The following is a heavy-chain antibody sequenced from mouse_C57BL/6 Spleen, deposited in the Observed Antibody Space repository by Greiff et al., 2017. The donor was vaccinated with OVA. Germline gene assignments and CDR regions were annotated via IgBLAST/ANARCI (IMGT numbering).Heavy chain of an antibody. CDR1: GYAFSSSW. Sequence: QVQLQQSGPELVKPGASVKISCKASGYAFSSSWMNWVKQRPGKGLEWIGRIYPGDGDTNYNGKFKGKATLTADKSSSTAYMQLSSLPSEDSAVYVCARENLWYFDVWGTGATVSVSS. CDR2: IYPGDGDT. J-gene: IGHJ1*03. CDR3: ARENLWYFDV. V-gene: IGHV1-82*01.